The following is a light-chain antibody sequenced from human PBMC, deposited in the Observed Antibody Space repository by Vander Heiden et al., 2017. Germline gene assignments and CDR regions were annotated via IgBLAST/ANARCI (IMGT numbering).Light chain of an antibody. CDR1: SSNTGSNA. J-gene: IGLJ2*01. CDR2: SDN. CDR3: AAWDDSLDGHGI. Sequence: QSVLTQAPSASGTPGQRVTISCSGSSSNTGSNAVNWYQVVPGTAPKLRSESDNRRPSGVPDRFSGAKSGTSAALVISGLQSEDEAQYYCAAWDDSLDGHGIFGGGTKLTVL. V-gene: IGLV1-44*01.